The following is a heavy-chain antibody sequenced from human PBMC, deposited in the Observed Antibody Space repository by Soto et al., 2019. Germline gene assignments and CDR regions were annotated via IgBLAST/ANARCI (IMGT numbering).Heavy chain of an antibody. CDR3: ARRGGSSPVYYYYYMDV. V-gene: IGHV1-18*01. CDR2: ISAYNGNT. Sequence: ASVKVSCKASGYTFTSYGISWVRQAPGQGLEWMGWISAYNGNTNYAQKLQGRVTMTTDTSTSTAYMELRSLRSDDTAVYYCARRGGSSPVYYYYYMDVWGKGTTVTVSS. CDR1: GYTFTSYG. D-gene: IGHD6-6*01. J-gene: IGHJ6*03.